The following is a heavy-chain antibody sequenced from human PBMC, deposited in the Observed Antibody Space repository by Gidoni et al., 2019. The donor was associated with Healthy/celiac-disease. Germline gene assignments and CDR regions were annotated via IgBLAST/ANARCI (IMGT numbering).Heavy chain of an antibody. Sequence: EVQLVESGGGLVKPGGSLRLSCAASGFTFSSYSMNWVRQAPGKGLEWVSSISRSSSYIYYADSVKGRFTISRDNAKNSLYLQMNSLRAEDTAVYYCARDRGEYSGYENYYYGMDVWGQGTTVTVSS. J-gene: IGHJ6*02. CDR2: ISRSSSYI. D-gene: IGHD5-12*01. CDR3: ARDRGEYSGYENYYYGMDV. V-gene: IGHV3-21*01. CDR1: GFTFSSYS.